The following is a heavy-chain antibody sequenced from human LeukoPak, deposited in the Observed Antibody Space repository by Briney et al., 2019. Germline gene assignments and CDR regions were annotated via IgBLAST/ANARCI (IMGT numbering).Heavy chain of an antibody. CDR3: ASERGSGSYYRLGC. V-gene: IGHV1-2*02. CDR2: INPNSGGT. D-gene: IGHD3-10*01. J-gene: IGHJ4*02. CDR1: GHTFTAYY. Sequence: ASVKVSYTPSGHTFTAYYMIGVRQAPGQGLEWMGWINPNSGGTNSAQKFQGRVTMTRDTSISTAYMELNRLRSDDTAVYYCASERGSGSYYRLGCWGQGTLVTVSS.